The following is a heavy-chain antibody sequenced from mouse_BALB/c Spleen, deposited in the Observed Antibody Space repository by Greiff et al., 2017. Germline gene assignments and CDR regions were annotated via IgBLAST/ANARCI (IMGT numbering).Heavy chain of an antibody. J-gene: IGHJ3*01. Sequence: QVQLQQSGAELMKPGASVKISCKATGYTFSSYWIEWVKQRPGHGLEWIGEILPGSGSTNYNEKFKGKATFTADTSSNTAYMQLSSLTSEDSAVYYCAREKYGNYWFAYWGQGTLVTVSA. D-gene: IGHD2-10*02. CDR3: AREKYGNYWFAY. V-gene: IGHV1-9*01. CDR2: ILPGSGST. CDR1: GYTFSSYW.